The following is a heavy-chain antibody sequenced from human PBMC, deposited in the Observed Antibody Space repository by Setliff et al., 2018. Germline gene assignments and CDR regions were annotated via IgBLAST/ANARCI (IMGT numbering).Heavy chain of an antibody. Sequence: GASVKVSCKTSGYTFSDSLISWVRQAPGQGLEWVGWISSYSGNTYYAQKLQDRVTITADESTNTAYMEVSGLRSEDTAVYYCARLNYGIPFHYYMDVWGEGTMVTVSS. CDR2: ISSYSGNT. CDR3: ARLNYGIPFHYYMDV. CDR1: GYTFSDSL. D-gene: IGHD3-16*01. J-gene: IGHJ6*03. V-gene: IGHV1-18*01.